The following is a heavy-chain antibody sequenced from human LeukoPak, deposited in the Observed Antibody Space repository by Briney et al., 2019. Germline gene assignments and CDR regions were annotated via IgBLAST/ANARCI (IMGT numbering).Heavy chain of an antibody. CDR1: GFTFSSYW. J-gene: IGHJ5*02. D-gene: IGHD3-16*01. CDR3: ARDIADKKGEDWFDP. Sequence: GGSLRLSCAASGFTFSSYWMSWVRQAPGKGLEWVANIKQDGSEKYYVDSVKGRFTISRDNAKNSLYLQMNSLRAEDTAVYYCARDIADKKGEDWFDPWGQGTLVTVSS. CDR2: IKQDGSEK. V-gene: IGHV3-7*01.